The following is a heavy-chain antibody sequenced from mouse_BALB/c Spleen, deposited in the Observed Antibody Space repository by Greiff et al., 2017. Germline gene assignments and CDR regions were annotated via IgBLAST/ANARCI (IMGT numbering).Heavy chain of an antibody. CDR3: ARRAGTRNFDY. D-gene: IGHD4-1*01. V-gene: IGHV3-2*02. Sequence: VQLQQSGPGLVKPSQSLSLTCTVTGYSITSDYAWNWIRQFPGNKLEWMGYISYCGSTSYNPSLKSRISITRDTSKNQFFLQLNSVTTEDTATYYCARRAGTRNFDYWGQGTTLTVSS. CDR1: GYSITSDYA. J-gene: IGHJ2*01. CDR2: ISYCGST.